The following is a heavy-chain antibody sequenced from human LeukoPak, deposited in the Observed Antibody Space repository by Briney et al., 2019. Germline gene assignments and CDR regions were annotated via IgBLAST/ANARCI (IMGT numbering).Heavy chain of an antibody. J-gene: IGHJ3*02. Sequence: GGSLRLSCAASGFTFDDYGMSWVRQAPGKGLEWVSGINWNGGSTGYADSVEGRFTISRDNAKNSLYLQMNSLRAEDTALYHCARVRRSENYYYDSSGYSGAFDIWGQGTMVTVSS. D-gene: IGHD3-22*01. CDR2: INWNGGST. V-gene: IGHV3-20*01. CDR1: GFTFDDYG. CDR3: ARVRRSENYYYDSSGYSGAFDI.